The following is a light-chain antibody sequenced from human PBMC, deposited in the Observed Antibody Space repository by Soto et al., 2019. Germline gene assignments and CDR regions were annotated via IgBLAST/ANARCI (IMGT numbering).Light chain of an antibody. CDR3: QQYGNSPRT. Sequence: EIVLTQSPGTLSLSPGERATLSCRASQSINSGSLAWYQQKPGQAPRLFIYGASSRATGIPDRFSGGGSGTDFTLTISRLEPEDYAVYYCQQYGNSPRTFGGGTKVEIK. V-gene: IGKV3-20*01. CDR1: QSINSGS. CDR2: GAS. J-gene: IGKJ4*01.